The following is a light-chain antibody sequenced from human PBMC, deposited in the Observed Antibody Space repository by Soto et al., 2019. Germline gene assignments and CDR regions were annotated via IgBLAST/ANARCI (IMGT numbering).Light chain of an antibody. CDR2: AAS. Sequence: DIQLTQAPSFLSASVGDRVTITCRASQGISSYLAWYQQMPGKAPKLLIYAASTLQSGVPSRFSGSGSGTEFTLTISSLQPEDFATYYCLELNSYPITFGQGTRLEIK. CDR3: LELNSYPIT. V-gene: IGKV1-9*01. CDR1: QGISSY. J-gene: IGKJ5*01.